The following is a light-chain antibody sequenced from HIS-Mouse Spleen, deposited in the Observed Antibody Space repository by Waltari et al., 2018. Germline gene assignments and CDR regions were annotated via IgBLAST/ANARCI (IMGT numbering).Light chain of an antibody. V-gene: IGLV3-21*02. CDR3: QVWDSSSDHVV. CDR1: NIGSKS. J-gene: IGLJ2*01. Sequence: SYVLPQPPSVSVAPGQTARITCGGNNIGSKSVTWYQQKPGQAPVLVVYDDSDRPSGIPERFSGSNSGNTATLTISRVEAGDEADYYCQVWDSSSDHVVFGGGTKLTVL. CDR2: DDS.